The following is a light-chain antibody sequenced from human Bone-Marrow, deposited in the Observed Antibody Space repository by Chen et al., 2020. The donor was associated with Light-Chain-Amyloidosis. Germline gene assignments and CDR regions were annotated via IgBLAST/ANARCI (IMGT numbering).Light chain of an antibody. CDR2: LAS. CDR3: QHYNTYSRT. V-gene: IGKV1-5*03. J-gene: IGKJ1*01. CDR1: QDINSW. Sequence: DIQMTQSPSTLSASVGYRVTITCRASQDINSWLAWYQQKPGKAPKLLIYLASNLERGVPSRFSGTRSGTEFTLTISSLQPDDVATYYCQHYNTYSRTFGQGTKVEIK.